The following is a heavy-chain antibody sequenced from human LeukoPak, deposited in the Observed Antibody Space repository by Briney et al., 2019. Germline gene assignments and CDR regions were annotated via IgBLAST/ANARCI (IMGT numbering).Heavy chain of an antibody. J-gene: IGHJ4*02. CDR3: ARFSSGSYDY. CDR2: IGTAGDT. CDR1: GFTFSSYD. D-gene: IGHD3-10*01. V-gene: IGHV3-13*01. Sequence: GGSLRLSCAASGFTFSSYDMHWVRQVTGKGLEWVSTIGTAGDTYYPGSVKGRFTISRENAKNSLYLQMSSLRAGDTAVYYCARFSSGSYDYWGQGTLGTVSS.